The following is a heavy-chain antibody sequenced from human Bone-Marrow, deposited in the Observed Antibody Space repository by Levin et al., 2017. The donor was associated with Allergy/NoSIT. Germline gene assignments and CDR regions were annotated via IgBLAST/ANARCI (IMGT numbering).Heavy chain of an antibody. D-gene: IGHD2-2*01. V-gene: IGHV3-23*01. Sequence: GESLKISCAASGFTFSDSAMHWVRQAPGKGLEWVSGISGSGGSTQYADSVKGRFTISRDNSKDTLFLLVNSVRGDDTAVYFCAKDQWGAVPVAVIDYWGQGVLVTVSS. CDR2: ISGSGGST. CDR3: AKDQWGAVPVAVIDY. J-gene: IGHJ4*02. CDR1: GFTFSDSA.